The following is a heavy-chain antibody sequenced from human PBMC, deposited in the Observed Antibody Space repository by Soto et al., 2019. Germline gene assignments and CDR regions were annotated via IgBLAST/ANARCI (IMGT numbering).Heavy chain of an antibody. D-gene: IGHD6-13*01. CDR1: GGSVSSGSYY. CDR2: IYYSGST. CDR3: ARDRGSSWFDY. V-gene: IGHV4-61*01. J-gene: IGHJ4*02. Sequence: SETLSLTCTVSGGSVSSGSYYWGWIRQPPGKGLEWIGYIYYSGSTNYNPSLKSRVTISVDTSKNQFSLKLSSVTAADTAVYYCARDRGSSWFDYWSQGTLVTVSS.